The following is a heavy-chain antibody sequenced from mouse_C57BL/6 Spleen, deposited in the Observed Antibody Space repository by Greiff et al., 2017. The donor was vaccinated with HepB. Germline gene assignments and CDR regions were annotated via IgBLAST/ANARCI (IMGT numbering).Heavy chain of an antibody. D-gene: IGHD2-2*01. J-gene: IGHJ3*01. V-gene: IGHV1-18*01. CDR3: ARRMVTTSPWFAY. CDR1: GYTFTDYN. Sequence: EVQLQQSGPELVKPGASVKIPCKASGYTFTDYNMDWVKQSHGKSLEWIGDINPNNGGTIYNQKFKGKATLTVDKSSSTAYMELRSLTSEDTAVYYCARRMVTTSPWFAYWGQGTLVTVSA. CDR2: INPNNGGT.